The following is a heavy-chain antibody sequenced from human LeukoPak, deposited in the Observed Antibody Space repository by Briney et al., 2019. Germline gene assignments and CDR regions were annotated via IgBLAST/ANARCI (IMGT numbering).Heavy chain of an antibody. CDR1: GGSISSSSYF. J-gene: IGHJ4*02. Sequence: SETLSLTCTVSGGSISSSSYFWGWIRQPPGKGLEWIGSIYYSGRTYYNPSLKSRVTISVDTSKNQFSLKLSSVTAADTAVYYCARRVGGGYCSSTSCYLDYWGQGTLVTVSS. CDR2: IYYSGRT. V-gene: IGHV4-39*01. D-gene: IGHD2-2*01. CDR3: ARRVGGGYCSSTSCYLDY.